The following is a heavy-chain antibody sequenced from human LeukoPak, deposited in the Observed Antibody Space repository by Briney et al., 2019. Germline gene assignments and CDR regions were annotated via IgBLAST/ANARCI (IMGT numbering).Heavy chain of an antibody. CDR2: IKSKTDGGTI. V-gene: IGHV3-15*01. J-gene: IGHJ4*02. CDR3: ATDGSTTWYPDY. Sequence: PGGSLRLSWAASGMTFSNAWMSWVRQAPGKGLEWVGRIKSKTDGGTIDYAAPVKGRFTISRDDSKNMLYLQMNSLKAEDTAVYYCATDGSTTWYPDYWGQGTLVTVSS. CDR1: GMTFSNAW. D-gene: IGHD6-13*01.